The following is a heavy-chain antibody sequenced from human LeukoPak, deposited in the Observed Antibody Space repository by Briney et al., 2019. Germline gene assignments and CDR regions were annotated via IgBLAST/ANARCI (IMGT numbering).Heavy chain of an antibody. J-gene: IGHJ3*02. CDR2: INHSGST. CDR3: ARGMIGDPVAFDI. D-gene: IGHD4-17*01. V-gene: IGHV4-34*01. Sequence: SETLSLTCAVYGGSFSGYYWSWIRQPPGKGLEWIGEINHSGSTNYNPSLKSRVTISVDTSKNQFSLKLSSVTAADTAVYYCARGMIGDPVAFDIWGQGTMVTVSS. CDR1: GGSFSGYY.